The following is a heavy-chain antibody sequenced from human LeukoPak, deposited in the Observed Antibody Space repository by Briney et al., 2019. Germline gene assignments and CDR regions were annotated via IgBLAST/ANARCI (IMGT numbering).Heavy chain of an antibody. D-gene: IGHD2-21*01. CDR3: ATSLAYCGGDCYQNSDY. CDR1: AYTFTSYG. V-gene: IGHV1-18*01. CDR2: ISAYNGNT. Sequence: GASVKVSCKASAYTFTSYGVSWVRQAPGQGLEWMGWISAYNGNTNYAQKFQGRVTMTTDTSTSTAYMELRSLRSEDTAVYYCATSLAYCGGDCYQNSDYWGQGTLVTVSS. J-gene: IGHJ4*02.